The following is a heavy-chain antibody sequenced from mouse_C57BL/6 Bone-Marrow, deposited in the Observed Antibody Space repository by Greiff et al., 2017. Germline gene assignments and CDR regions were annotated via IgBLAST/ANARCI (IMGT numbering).Heavy chain of an antibody. CDR2: IYPRDGST. J-gene: IGHJ4*01. CDR1: GYTFTDHT. D-gene: IGHD3-2*02. V-gene: IGHV1-78*01. Sequence: VQLQQSDAELVKPGASVKISCKVSGYTFTDHTIHWMKQRPEQGLEWIGYIYPRDGSTKYNEKFKGKATLTAYNSSSKAYMQLNSLTSEDSAVYFCARCKEPSSGYLYAMDYWGQGTSVTVSS. CDR3: ARCKEPSSGYLYAMDY.